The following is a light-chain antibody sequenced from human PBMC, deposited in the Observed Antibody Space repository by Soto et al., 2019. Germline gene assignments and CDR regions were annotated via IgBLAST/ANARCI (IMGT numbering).Light chain of an antibody. CDR3: CSYAGSYNFV. Sequence: QSALTQPRSVSGSPGQSVTISCTGTASDVGGYSYVSWYQQHPGKVPKLIIYDVSKWPSGVPDRFSGSKSGNTASLTISGLQDEDEGASYCCSYAGSYNFVFGTGTKVTVL. J-gene: IGLJ1*01. V-gene: IGLV2-11*01. CDR1: ASDVGGYSY. CDR2: DVS.